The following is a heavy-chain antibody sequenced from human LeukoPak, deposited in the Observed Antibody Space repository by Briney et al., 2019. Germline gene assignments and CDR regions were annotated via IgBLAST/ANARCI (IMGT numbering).Heavy chain of an antibody. J-gene: IGHJ5*02. Sequence: SETLSLTCTVSGGSISSYCWGWIRQPPGKGLEWIGSIYYSGSTYYNPSLKSRVTISVDTSKNQFSLKLSSVTAADTAVYYCARHGWGYYGSLDPWGQGTLVTVSS. D-gene: IGHD3-10*01. CDR2: IYYSGST. V-gene: IGHV4-39*01. CDR3: ARHGWGYYGSLDP. CDR1: GGSISSYC.